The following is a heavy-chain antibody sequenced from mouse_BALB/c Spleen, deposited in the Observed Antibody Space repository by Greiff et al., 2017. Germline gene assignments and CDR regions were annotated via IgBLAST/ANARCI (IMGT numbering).Heavy chain of an antibody. CDR1: GFTFSSFG. CDR2: ISSGSSTI. CDR3: ARSEGLTGYFDD. V-gene: IGHV5-17*02. J-gene: IGHJ2*01. Sequence: EVKLVESGGGLVQPGGSRKLSCAASGFTFSSFGMHWVRQAPEKGLEWVAYISSGSSTIYYADTVKGRFTISRDNPKNTLFLQMTSLRSEDTAMYYCARSEGLTGYFDDWGQGTTLTVSS. D-gene: IGHD4-1*01.